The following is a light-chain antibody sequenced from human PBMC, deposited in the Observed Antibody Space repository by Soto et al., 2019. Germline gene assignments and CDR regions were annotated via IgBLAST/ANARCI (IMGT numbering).Light chain of an antibody. CDR2: EVT. CDR3: SSFTSNSTRL. Sequence: QSALAQPASVSGSPGQTITISCTGTSSDIGSYDYVSWYQQHPGKAPNLIIYEVTDRPSGVSNRFSGSKPGNTASLTITVLQAKEEADYYCSSFTSNSTRLFGSGIKVTVL. CDR1: SSDIGSYDY. J-gene: IGLJ1*01. V-gene: IGLV2-14*01.